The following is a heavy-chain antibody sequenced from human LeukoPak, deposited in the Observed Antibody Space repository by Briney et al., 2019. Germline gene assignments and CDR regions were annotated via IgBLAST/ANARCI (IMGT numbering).Heavy chain of an antibody. Sequence: GGSLRLSCAASGFTFSSYAMSWVRQAPGKGLEWVSAISGSGGSTYYADSVKGRFTISRDNSKNTLYLQMNSLRAEDTAVYYCAKEGGGAVAYYYYYYGMDVWGQGTTVTVSS. J-gene: IGHJ6*02. D-gene: IGHD6-19*01. CDR2: ISGSGGST. V-gene: IGHV3-23*01. CDR3: AKEGGGAVAYYYYYYGMDV. CDR1: GFTFSSYA.